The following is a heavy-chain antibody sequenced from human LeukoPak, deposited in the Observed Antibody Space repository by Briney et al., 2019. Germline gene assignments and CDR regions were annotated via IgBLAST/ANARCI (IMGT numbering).Heavy chain of an antibody. V-gene: IGHV4-34*01. J-gene: IGHJ4*02. CDR1: GGSFSGYY. CDR2: INHSGST. CDR3: ARGLTVTTSDDY. D-gene: IGHD4-17*01. Sequence: SETLSLTCAVYGGSFSGYYWSWIRQPPGKGLEWIGEINHSGSTNYNPSLKSRVTISVDTSKYQFSLKLSSVTAADTAVYYCARGLTVTTSDDYWGQGTLVTVSS.